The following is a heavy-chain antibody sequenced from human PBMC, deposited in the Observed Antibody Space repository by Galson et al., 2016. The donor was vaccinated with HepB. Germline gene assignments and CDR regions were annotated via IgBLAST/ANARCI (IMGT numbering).Heavy chain of an antibody. V-gene: IGHV4-4*02. CDR1: GGSISSSNW. J-gene: IGHJ4*02. Sequence: SETLSLTCGVSGGSISSSNWWNWVRQPPGKGLEWIGDIYHSGSSNYNPSLKSRVTISVDKSSNHVSLMLNSVTAADTAVYYCARGGSRIEASGAFDNWGQGTLVTVSS. D-gene: IGHD6-13*01. CDR2: IYHSGSS. CDR3: ARGGSRIEASGAFDN.